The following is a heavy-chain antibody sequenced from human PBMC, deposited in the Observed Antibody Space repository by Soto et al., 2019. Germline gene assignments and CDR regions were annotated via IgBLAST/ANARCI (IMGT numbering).Heavy chain of an antibody. CDR3: ANDQRWPQYYFHY. CDR2: ISSDGSNK. Sequence: GGSLRLSCVASGFTFSSYGMHWVRQAPGKGLEWVAVISSDGSNKYYADSVKGRFTISRDTSKNTLYLEMNSLRAEDTAVYYCANDQRWPQYYFHYWGQGTLITVSS. CDR1: GFTFSSYG. V-gene: IGHV3-30*18. J-gene: IGHJ4*02.